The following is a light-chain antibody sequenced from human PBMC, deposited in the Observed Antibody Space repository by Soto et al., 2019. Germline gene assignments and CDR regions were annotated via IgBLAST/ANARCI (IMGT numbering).Light chain of an antibody. V-gene: IGKV1-39*01. J-gene: IGKJ4*01. Sequence: DIQMTQSPSSLSASVGDRVTITCRASQSISTYLHWYQQKPGKAPNLLIYAASTLQSGVPSRFSGSGSGTDFTLTISSLPPEDIATYFCQHGYSTPLTFGGGTKVDIK. CDR2: AAS. CDR1: QSISTY. CDR3: QHGYSTPLT.